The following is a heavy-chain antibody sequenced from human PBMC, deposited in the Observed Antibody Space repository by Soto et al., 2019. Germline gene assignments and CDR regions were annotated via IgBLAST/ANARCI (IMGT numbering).Heavy chain of an antibody. V-gene: IGHV3-30*18. CDR3: AKDRRGIQLWSPVLVY. CDR1: GFTFSSYG. J-gene: IGHJ4*02. D-gene: IGHD5-18*01. CDR2: ISYDGSNK. Sequence: PGGSLRLSCAASGFTFSSYGMHWVRQAPGKGLEWVAVISYDGSNKYYADSVKGRFTISRDNSKNTLYLQMNSLRAEDTAVYYCAKDRRGIQLWSPVLVYWGQGTLVTVSS.